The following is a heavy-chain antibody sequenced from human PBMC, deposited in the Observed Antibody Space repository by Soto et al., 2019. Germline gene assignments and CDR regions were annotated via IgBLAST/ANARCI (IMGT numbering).Heavy chain of an antibody. CDR3: ARDPQQLVLSQYFDY. J-gene: IGHJ4*02. D-gene: IGHD6-6*01. CDR1: GFTFSSYG. V-gene: IGHV3-30*03. CDR2: ISYDGSNK. Sequence: GGSLRLSCAASGFTFSSYGMHWVRQAPGKGLEWVAVISYDGSNKYYADSVKGRFTISRDNSKNTLYLQMNSLRAEDTAVYYCARDPQQLVLSQYFDYWGQGTLVTVSS.